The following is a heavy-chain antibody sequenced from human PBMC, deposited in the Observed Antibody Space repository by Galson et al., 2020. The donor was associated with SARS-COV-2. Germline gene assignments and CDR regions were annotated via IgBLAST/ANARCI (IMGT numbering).Heavy chain of an antibody. Sequence: SETLSLTCTLSDDSIIGYYWSWIRQSQGMGLGFIGFIYSGGSAIYNPFLKSRVTISVDTSKNQLSLKMTSVTAADTAVYYCARQGLTTTQRSDVYFYHGLDVWGQGTTVTVSS. CDR3: ARQGLTTTQRSDVYFYHGLDV. CDR1: DDSIIGYY. J-gene: IGHJ6*02. D-gene: IGHD2-21*01. V-gene: IGHV4-59*08. CDR2: IYSGGSA.